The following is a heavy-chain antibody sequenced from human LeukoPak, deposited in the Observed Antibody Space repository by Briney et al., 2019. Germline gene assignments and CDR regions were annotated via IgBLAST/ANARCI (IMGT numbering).Heavy chain of an antibody. Sequence: GASVKVSCKASGYTFTSYGISWVRQAPGQGLEWMGWISAYNGNTNYAQKLQGRVTMTTDTSTSTAYMELRSLRSDDTAVYYCARVPDSSSWYKRDNWFDPWGQGTLVTVSS. J-gene: IGHJ5*02. D-gene: IGHD6-13*01. CDR2: ISAYNGNT. CDR3: ARVPDSSSWYKRDNWFDP. V-gene: IGHV1-18*01. CDR1: GYTFTSYG.